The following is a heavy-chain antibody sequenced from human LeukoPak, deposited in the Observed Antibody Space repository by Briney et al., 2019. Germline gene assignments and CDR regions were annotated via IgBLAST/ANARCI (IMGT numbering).Heavy chain of an antibody. Sequence: SETLSLTCTVSGGSINSSSYYWGWIRQPPGKGLEWIGSIFYSGNTYDNPSLKSRVTISVDTSKNQFSLKLGSVTAADTAVYYCARRLYYGSGSYLYYFDYWGQGTLVTVSS. CDR2: IFYSGNT. CDR1: GGSINSSSYY. D-gene: IGHD3-10*01. V-gene: IGHV4-39*01. J-gene: IGHJ4*02. CDR3: ARRLYYGSGSYLYYFDY.